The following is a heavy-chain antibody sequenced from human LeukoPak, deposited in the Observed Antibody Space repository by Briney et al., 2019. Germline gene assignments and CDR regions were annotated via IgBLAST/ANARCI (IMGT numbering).Heavy chain of an antibody. D-gene: IGHD2-15*01. Sequence: GGSLRLSCAASGFTFSNYPMHWVRQAPGKGPEHVSVISSNGGTTYYANSVKGRFIISRDNSKNTLYLQMGSLRVEDMAVYYCARDDYCSGGSCYSDHWGQGTQVTVSS. V-gene: IGHV3-64*01. CDR3: ARDDYCSGGSCYSDH. CDR1: GFTFSNYP. CDR2: ISSNGGTT. J-gene: IGHJ4*02.